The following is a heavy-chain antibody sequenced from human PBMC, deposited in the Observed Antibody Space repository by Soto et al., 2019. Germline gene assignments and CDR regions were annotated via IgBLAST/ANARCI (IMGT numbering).Heavy chain of an antibody. V-gene: IGHV5-10-1*01. J-gene: IGHJ6*02. CDR3: AKLAVAGYYYYGMDV. D-gene: IGHD6-19*01. CDR2: IDPSDSYT. CDR1: GYSFTSYW. Sequence: GECLKISCKGSGYSFTSYWISWVRQMPGKGLEWMGRIDPSDSYTNYSPSFQGHVTISADKSISTAYLQWSSLKASDTAMYYCAKLAVAGYYYYGMDVWGQGTTVTVSS.